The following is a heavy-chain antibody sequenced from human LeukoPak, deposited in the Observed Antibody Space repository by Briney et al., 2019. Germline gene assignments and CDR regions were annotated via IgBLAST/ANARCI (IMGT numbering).Heavy chain of an antibody. V-gene: IGHV2-5*01. CDR1: GFSLSTSGVA. Sequence: SGPTLVNPTQTLTLTCTFSGFSLSTSGVALGWIRQPPGKALKWVALIYWNDDKRYSPSLKSRLTITKDTSKNQVVLTMTNMDPVDTATFYCAHIYSNRHSSAFDPWGQGTLVTVSS. D-gene: IGHD2-2*01. CDR3: AHIYSNRHSSAFDP. J-gene: IGHJ5*02. CDR2: IYWNDDK.